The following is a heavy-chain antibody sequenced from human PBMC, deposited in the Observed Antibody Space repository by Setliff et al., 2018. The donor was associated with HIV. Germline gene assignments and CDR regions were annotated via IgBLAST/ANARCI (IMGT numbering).Heavy chain of an antibody. CDR1: GGSISSHY. CDR3: ARVYYGDLEY. J-gene: IGHJ4*02. D-gene: IGHD4-17*01. V-gene: IGHV4-59*11. Sequence: PSETLSLTCTVSGGSISSHYWSWIRQPPGKGLEWIGYIYYSGSTNYNPSLKSRVTISVDTSKNQFSLKLSSVTAADTAVYYCARVYYGDLEYWGQGTLVTVSS. CDR2: IYYSGST.